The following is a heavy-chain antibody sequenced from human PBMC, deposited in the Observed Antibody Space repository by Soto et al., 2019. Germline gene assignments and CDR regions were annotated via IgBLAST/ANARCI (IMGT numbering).Heavy chain of an antibody. CDR3: ARSGYCSAGSCYHLDY. CDR2: IDTTDSYT. D-gene: IGHD2-15*01. J-gene: IGHJ4*02. CDR1: GNSFTSSW. Sequence: PRESLKISCKPSGNSFTSSWINWVRQMPGKGLEWMGRIDTTDSYTEYSPSFQGHITISADKSIASAYLQWSSLKASDTAIYYCARSGYCSAGSCYHLDYWGQGTLVTVSS. V-gene: IGHV5-10-1*01.